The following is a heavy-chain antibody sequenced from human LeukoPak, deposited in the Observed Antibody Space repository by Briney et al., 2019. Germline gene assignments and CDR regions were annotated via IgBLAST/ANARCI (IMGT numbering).Heavy chain of an antibody. Sequence: ASVKVSCKASGFTFTDYYLHWVRQAPGQGLEWMGWISPNNGDTDYAQKFQGRVRMTTDTSISTAYMDLSRPTSNDTAMYYCAREGPLSSIKHWGQGTLVTVSS. V-gene: IGHV1-2*02. J-gene: IGHJ1*01. D-gene: IGHD5-12*01. CDR2: ISPNNGDT. CDR1: GFTFTDYY. CDR3: AREGPLSSIKH.